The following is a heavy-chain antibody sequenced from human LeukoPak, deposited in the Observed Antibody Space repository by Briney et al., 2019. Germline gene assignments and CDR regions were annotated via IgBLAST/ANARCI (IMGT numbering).Heavy chain of an antibody. V-gene: IGHV4-59*01. Sequence: PSETLSLTCTVSGVSISSYYWSWIRRPPGKGLEWIGYIYYSGSTNYNPSLKSRVTISVDTSKNQFSLKLSSVTAADTAVYYCARTTVAKGYWYFDLWGRGTLVTVSS. CDR3: ARTTVAKGYWYFDL. CDR1: GVSISSYY. CDR2: IYYSGST. J-gene: IGHJ2*01. D-gene: IGHD4-23*01.